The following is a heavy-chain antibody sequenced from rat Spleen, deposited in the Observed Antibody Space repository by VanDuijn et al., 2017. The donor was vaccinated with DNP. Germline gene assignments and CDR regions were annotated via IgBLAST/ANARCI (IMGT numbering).Heavy chain of an antibody. CDR2: ISYDGSST. J-gene: IGHJ2*01. CDR3: GRPWKY. Sequence: EVQLVESGGGLVQPGRSLKLSCAASGFTLSHYNMTWVSQAPQKGLEWVANISYDGSSTYYRDSVKGRFTVSRDNAKSTLYLQMDSLRSEDTATYYCGRPWKYWGQGVMVTVSS. CDR1: GFTLSHYN. D-gene: IGHD4-2*01. V-gene: IGHV5-7*01.